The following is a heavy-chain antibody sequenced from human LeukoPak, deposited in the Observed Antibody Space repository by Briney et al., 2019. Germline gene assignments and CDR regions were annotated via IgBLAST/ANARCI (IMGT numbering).Heavy chain of an antibody. D-gene: IGHD3-10*01. CDR1: GYSISSGYY. J-gene: IGHJ4*02. Sequence: SETLSLTCTVSGYSISSGYYWGWIRQPPGKGLEWIGSIYHSGSTYYNPSLKSRVTISVDTSKNQFSLKLSSVTAADTAVYYCARSGYGSGSYPDYWGQGTLVTVSS. CDR2: IYHSGST. CDR3: ARSGYGSGSYPDY. V-gene: IGHV4-38-2*02.